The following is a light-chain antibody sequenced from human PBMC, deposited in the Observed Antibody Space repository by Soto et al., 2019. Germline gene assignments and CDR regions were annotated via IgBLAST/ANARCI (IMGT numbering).Light chain of an antibody. J-gene: IGKJ1*01. CDR1: QNISRF. CDR2: AVS. V-gene: IGKV1-39*01. Sequence: DIQMTQSPSSLSASVGDRVTITCRSSQNISRFLNWYQQKQGRAPNLLIYAVSTLQAGVPSRFSGSGFVTDFSLNISGLQPADFSTFSVLQSHDSPLGVGQGTTG. CDR3: LQSHDSPLG.